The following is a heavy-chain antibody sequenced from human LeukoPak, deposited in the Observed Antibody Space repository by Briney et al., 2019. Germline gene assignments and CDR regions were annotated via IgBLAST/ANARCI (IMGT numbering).Heavy chain of an antibody. D-gene: IGHD5-12*01. J-gene: IGHJ4*02. CDR2: VSSNGRFT. Sequence: GGSLRLSCATSGFSFSSYAMHWVRQAPGKGLEYVSSVSSNGRFTSYADSVKGRFTISKDQSKNTVFLQMGSLGPDDMGLYYCARDHSGAVADYWGQGTLVTVSP. V-gene: IGHV3-64*02. CDR3: ARDHSGAVADY. CDR1: GFSFSSYA.